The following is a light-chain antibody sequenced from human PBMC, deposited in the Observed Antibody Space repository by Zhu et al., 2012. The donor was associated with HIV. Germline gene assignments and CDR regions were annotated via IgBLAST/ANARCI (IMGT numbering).Light chain of an antibody. Sequence: ETVMTQSPATLSVSPGARATLSCRASQSVSSNLAWYQKKPGQAPRLLIYGASTRPPGIPARFSGSGSGTEFTLTISSLQSEDFVVYYCHQYNNWPLWTFGQGTKVEL. CDR1: QSVSSN. V-gene: IGKV3-15*01. CDR2: GAS. CDR3: HQYNNWPLWT. J-gene: IGKJ1*01.